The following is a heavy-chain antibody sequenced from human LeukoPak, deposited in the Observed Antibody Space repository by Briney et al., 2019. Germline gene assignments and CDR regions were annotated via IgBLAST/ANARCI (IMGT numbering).Heavy chain of an antibody. D-gene: IGHD6-19*01. CDR1: LFTFSNAW. CDR2: IKSKTDGGTK. CDR3: TTDGISVAGYFDY. J-gene: IGHJ4*02. V-gene: IGHV3-15*01. Sequence: KTGGSLRLSCAASLFTFSNAWMYWVRQTPGKGLEWVGRIKSKTDGGTKDYAVPVKGRFTISRDDSKNTLYLQMNSLKTEDTAVYYCTTDGISVAGYFDYWGQGTLVTVSS.